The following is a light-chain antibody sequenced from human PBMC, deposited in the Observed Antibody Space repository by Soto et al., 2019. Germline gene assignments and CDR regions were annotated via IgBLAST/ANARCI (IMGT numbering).Light chain of an antibody. V-gene: IGKV1-5*03. CDR3: QHYSAFSVT. J-gene: IGKJ1*01. CDR2: KAS. CDR1: QSIGDL. Sequence: IQMTQTPSTLSASDGDRVTITCRASQSIGDLLAWYQQKPGEAPKLLIYKASYLESGVPSRFSGSGSGTEFTLTISSLQPEDLATYYCQHYSAFSVTFGQGTKVDI.